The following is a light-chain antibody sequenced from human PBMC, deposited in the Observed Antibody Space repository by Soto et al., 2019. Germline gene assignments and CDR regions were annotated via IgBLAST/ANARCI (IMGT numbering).Light chain of an antibody. CDR3: SSYTSSSLYV. V-gene: IGLV2-14*03. CDR1: SSDVGGYDY. CDR2: DVS. Sequence: QSVLTQPASVSGSPGQSITISCTGTSSDVGGYDYVSWYQHHPGKAPKLMIYDVSNRPSGVSNRFSGSKSGNTASLTISGLQAEDEADYSCSSYTSSSLYVFGTGTKLTVL. J-gene: IGLJ1*01.